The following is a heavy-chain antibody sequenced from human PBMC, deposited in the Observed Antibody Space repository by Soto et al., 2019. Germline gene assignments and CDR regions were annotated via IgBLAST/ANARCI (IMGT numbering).Heavy chain of an antibody. Sequence: AETLSLTGAIYGGSSSGYYWSWIRQPPGKGLEWIGEINHSGSTYYNPSLKSRVTISVDTSKNQFSLKLNSVTAADTAVYFCVRSSIDPRIFMYPFDYWGLGTLVPVSS. J-gene: IGHJ4*02. V-gene: IGHV4-34*01. CDR2: INHSGST. D-gene: IGHD3-9*01. CDR1: GGSSSGYY. CDR3: VRSSIDPRIFMYPFDY.